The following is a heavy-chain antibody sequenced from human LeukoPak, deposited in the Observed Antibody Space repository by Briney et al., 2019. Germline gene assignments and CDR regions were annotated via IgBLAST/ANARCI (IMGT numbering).Heavy chain of an antibody. J-gene: IGHJ5*02. V-gene: IGHV4-59*11. CDR2: IYYSGST. CDR3: ARGGTTVTPGLLWFDP. CDR1: GCSISSHY. D-gene: IGHD4-17*01. Sequence: SETLSLTCSVSGCSISSHYWSWIRQPPGKGLEWIGHIYYSGSTKYNPSLKRRATISVDTSKNQFSLKLSYVTAADTAVYYCARGGTTVTPGLLWFDPWGQGTLVTVSS.